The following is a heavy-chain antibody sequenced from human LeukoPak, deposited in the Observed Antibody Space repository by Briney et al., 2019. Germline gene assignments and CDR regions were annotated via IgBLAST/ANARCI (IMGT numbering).Heavy chain of an antibody. CDR3: ARTRGYNYGDGFDI. CDR2: TNSDGSST. D-gene: IGHD5-18*01. Sequence: PGGSLRLSGAASGFTFSTSWMHWVRQAPGKGLVWVSRTNSDGSSTSYADSVKGRFTISRDNAKNTLYLQVNSLRAEDTALYYCARTRGYNYGDGFDIWGQGTMVTVSS. J-gene: IGHJ3*02. V-gene: IGHV3-74*01. CDR1: GFTFSTSW.